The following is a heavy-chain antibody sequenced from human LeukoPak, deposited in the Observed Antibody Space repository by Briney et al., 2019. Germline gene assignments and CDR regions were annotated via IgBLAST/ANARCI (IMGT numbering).Heavy chain of an antibody. Sequence: GGSLRLSCAGSGFTFSSYAMSWVRQAPGKGLEWVSGISGSGGSTYYADSVKGRFTISRDNSKNTLYLQMNSLRAEDTAVYYCAIDRSGWPIDYWGQGTLVTVSS. CDR1: GFTFSSYA. CDR3: AIDRSGWPIDY. D-gene: IGHD6-19*01. J-gene: IGHJ4*02. CDR2: ISGSGGST. V-gene: IGHV3-23*01.